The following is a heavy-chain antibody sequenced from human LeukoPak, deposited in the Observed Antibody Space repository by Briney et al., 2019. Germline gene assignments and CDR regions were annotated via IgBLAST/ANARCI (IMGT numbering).Heavy chain of an antibody. Sequence: SETLSLTCAVYGGSFSGYYWSWIRQPPGKGLEWIGEINHSGSTNYNPSLKSRVTISVDTSKNQFSLKLSSVTAADTAAYYCARGPYYYGSGSYYSYWGQGTLVTVSS. V-gene: IGHV4-34*01. CDR2: INHSGST. CDR1: GGSFSGYY. J-gene: IGHJ4*02. D-gene: IGHD3-10*01. CDR3: ARGPYYYGSGSYYSY.